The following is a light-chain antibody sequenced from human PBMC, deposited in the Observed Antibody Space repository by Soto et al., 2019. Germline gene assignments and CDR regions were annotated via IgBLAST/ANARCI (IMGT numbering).Light chain of an antibody. V-gene: IGKV3-11*01. J-gene: IGKJ4*01. Sequence: EVVLTQSPSSLSLASGDRATLSFRASRSVNNFLAWYQQKPGQTPRLLIYDASKRATGIPGRFSGSGSGTDFTLTISSLEPEDFAVYYCQQRSNWPPALSFGGGTKVDIK. CDR3: QQRSNWPPALS. CDR1: RSVNNF. CDR2: DAS.